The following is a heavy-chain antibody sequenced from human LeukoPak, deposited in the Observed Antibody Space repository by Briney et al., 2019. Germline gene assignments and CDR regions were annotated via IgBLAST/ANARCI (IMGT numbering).Heavy chain of an antibody. CDR2: IIPIFGTA. CDR1: GGTFSSYA. J-gene: IGHJ4*02. D-gene: IGHD3-16*02. CDR3: ARAWGGGYDYVWGSYRQSPFDY. Sequence: SVKVSCKASGGTFSSYAISWVRQAPGQGLEWMGGIIPIFGTANYAQKFQGRVTITADESTSTAYMELSSLRSEDTAVYYCARAWGGGYDYVWGSYRQSPFDYWGQGTLVTVSS. V-gene: IGHV1-69*13.